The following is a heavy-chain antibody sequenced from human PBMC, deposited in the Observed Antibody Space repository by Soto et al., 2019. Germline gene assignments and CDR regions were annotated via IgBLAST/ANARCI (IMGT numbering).Heavy chain of an antibody. J-gene: IGHJ6*02. CDR3: ARVRGQIYGMDV. D-gene: IGHD3-10*01. V-gene: IGHV3-74*01. CDR2: INSDGSST. Sequence: PGGSLRLSCAASGFTFSSYWMHWVRQAPGKGLVWVSRINSDGSSTSYADSVKGRFTISRDNAKNTLYLQMNSLRAEDTAVYYCARVRGQIYGMDVWGQGTTVTVS. CDR1: GFTFSSYW.